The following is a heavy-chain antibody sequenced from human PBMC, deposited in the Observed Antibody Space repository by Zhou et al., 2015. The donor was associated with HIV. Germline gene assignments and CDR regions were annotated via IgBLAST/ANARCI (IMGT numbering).Heavy chain of an antibody. CDR1: GYTFTGYF. Sequence: QVQLVQSGAEVKKPGASVKVSCKSSGYTFTGYFIHWVRQAPGQGLEWMGRIDPNSGGINYTQRFQGRVTMTRDTSISTAYMELSRLRSDDTAVYYCARDPRIAATYYYYYYMTSGAKGPRSPSP. V-gene: IGHV1-2*06. CDR2: IDPNSGGI. D-gene: IGHD6-13*01. CDR3: ARDPRIAATYYYYYYMTS. J-gene: IGHJ6*03.